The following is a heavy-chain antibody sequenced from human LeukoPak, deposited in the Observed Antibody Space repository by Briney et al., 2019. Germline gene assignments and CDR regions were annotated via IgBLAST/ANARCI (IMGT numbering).Heavy chain of an antibody. Sequence: GGSLRLSCAASGFTFSSYGMHWVRQAPGKGLEWVAVISYDGSNKYYADSVKGRFTISRDNSKNTLYLQMNSLRAEDTAVYYCAKDGSDRGGYFDYWGQGTLVTVSS. CDR1: GFTFSSYG. CDR3: AKDGSDRGGYFDY. V-gene: IGHV3-30*18. CDR2: ISYDGSNK. D-gene: IGHD3-10*01. J-gene: IGHJ4*02.